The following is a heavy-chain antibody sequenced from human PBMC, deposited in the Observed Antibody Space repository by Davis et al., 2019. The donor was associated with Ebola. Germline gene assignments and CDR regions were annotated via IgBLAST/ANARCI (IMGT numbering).Heavy chain of an antibody. Sequence: ASVKVSCKASGGTFSSYAISWVRQAPGQGLEWMGWINPNSGGTNYAQKFQGRATMTRDTSISTAYMELSRLRSDDTAVYYCARVFTVTPPQDYWGQGTLVTVSS. D-gene: IGHD4-17*01. CDR2: INPNSGGT. V-gene: IGHV1-2*02. CDR3: ARVFTVTPPQDY. CDR1: GGTFSSYA. J-gene: IGHJ4*02.